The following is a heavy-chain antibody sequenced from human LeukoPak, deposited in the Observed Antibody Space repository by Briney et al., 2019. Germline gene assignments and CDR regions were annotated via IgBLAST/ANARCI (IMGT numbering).Heavy chain of an antibody. CDR1: GGSFSGYY. CDR2: INHSGST. Sequence: PSETLSLTCAVYGGSFSGYYWSWIRQPPGKGLEWIGEINHSGSTNYNPSPKSRVTISVDTSKNQFSLKLSSVTAADTAVYYCATGGDILTGYYSDTFDIWGQGTMVTVSS. CDR3: ATGGDILTGYYSDTFDI. V-gene: IGHV4-34*01. J-gene: IGHJ3*02. D-gene: IGHD3-9*01.